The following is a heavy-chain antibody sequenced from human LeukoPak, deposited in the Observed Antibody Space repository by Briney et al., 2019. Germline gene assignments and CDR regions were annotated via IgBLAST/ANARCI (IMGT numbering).Heavy chain of an antibody. J-gene: IGHJ4*02. CDR2: IRGGGET. V-gene: IGHV3-23*01. D-gene: IGHD5-18*01. CDR3: AKARGYSYGESIDY. CDR1: GFTFSSYA. Sequence: GGSLRLSCAASGFTFSSYAMSWVRQAPGKGLEWVSSIRGGGETFYSDSGKGRVTISRDSSKNTLYLKMNSLRAEDTAVYYCAKARGYSYGESIDYWGQGTLVTVFS.